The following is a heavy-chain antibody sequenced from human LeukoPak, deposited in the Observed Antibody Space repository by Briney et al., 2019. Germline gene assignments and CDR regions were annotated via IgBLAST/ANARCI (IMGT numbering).Heavy chain of an antibody. CDR2: TYYRSKWYN. D-gene: IGHD1-1*01. Sequence: PSQTLSLTCAISGDSVSSNSAAWNWVRQSPSRGLQWLGRTYYRSKWYNDYAESVKSRITINPDTSKNQFSLQLNSVTPEGTAVYYCARGSPTETYNWFDPWGQGTLVTVSS. CDR3: ARGSPTETYNWFDP. CDR1: GDSVSSNSAA. J-gene: IGHJ5*02. V-gene: IGHV6-1*01.